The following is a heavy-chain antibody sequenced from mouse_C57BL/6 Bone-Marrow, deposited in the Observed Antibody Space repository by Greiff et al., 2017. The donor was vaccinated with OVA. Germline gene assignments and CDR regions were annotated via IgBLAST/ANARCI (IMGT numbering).Heavy chain of an antibody. CDR3: AISHYCGIPHWCFDV. CDR2: IYPGNGDT. Sequence: QVQLQQSGAELVRPGASVKMSCKASGYTFTSYYMHWVKQTPRQGLEWIGAIYPGNGDTSYNQKFKGKATLTVDKSSSTAYMQLSSLTSEDSSVDFCAISHYCGIPHWCFDVWGTGTMVTVSS. CDR1: GYTFTSYY. J-gene: IGHJ1*03. D-gene: IGHD1-1*01. V-gene: IGHV1-12*01.